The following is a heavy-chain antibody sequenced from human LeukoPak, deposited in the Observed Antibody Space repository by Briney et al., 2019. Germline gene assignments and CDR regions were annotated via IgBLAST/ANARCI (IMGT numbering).Heavy chain of an antibody. Sequence: GGSLRLSCAASGFTVSSNYMSWVRQAPGKGLEWVSVIYSGGSTYYTDSVKGRFTFSRDNSKNTLYLQMNSLTAEDTAVYFCARGGGAFCGSDCHRDFDYWGQGTLVTVSS. CDR3: ARGGGAFCGSDCHRDFDY. J-gene: IGHJ4*02. CDR1: GFTVSSNY. V-gene: IGHV3-53*01. D-gene: IGHD2-21*02. CDR2: IYSGGST.